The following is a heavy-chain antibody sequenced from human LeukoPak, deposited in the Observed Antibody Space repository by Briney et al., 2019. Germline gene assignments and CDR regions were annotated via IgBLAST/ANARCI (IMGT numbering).Heavy chain of an antibody. CDR2: IQYDGSKK. J-gene: IGHJ3*02. Sequence: AGGSLRLSCVASGFTFSSNGMHWVRQAPGKGLEWVTFIQYDGSKKYYADSVKGRFTISRDNSKNTLYLEMNSLRAEDTAVYYCARDPRDSRAFDIWGQGTMVTVSS. CDR1: GFTFSSNG. D-gene: IGHD3-22*01. V-gene: IGHV3-30*02. CDR3: ARDPRDSRAFDI.